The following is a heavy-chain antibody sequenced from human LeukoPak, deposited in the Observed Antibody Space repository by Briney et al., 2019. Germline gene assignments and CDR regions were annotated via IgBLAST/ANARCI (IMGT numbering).Heavy chain of an antibody. Sequence: SETLSLTCTVSGGSISSYYWSWIRQPPGKGLEWIGYIYYSGSTNYNPSLKSRVTISLDTSKNQFSLELSSVTAADTAVYYCTSGNWNYYYFDYWGQGTLDTVSS. D-gene: IGHD1-7*01. CDR2: IYYSGST. J-gene: IGHJ4*02. CDR3: TSGNWNYYYFDY. CDR1: GGSISSYY. V-gene: IGHV4-59*01.